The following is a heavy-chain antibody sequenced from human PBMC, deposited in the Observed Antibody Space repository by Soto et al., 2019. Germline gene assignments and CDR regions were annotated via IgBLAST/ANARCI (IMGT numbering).Heavy chain of an antibody. CDR1: GFTFSSYG. Sequence: PGGSLRLSCAASGFTFSSYGMHWVRQAPGKGLEWVAVIWYDGSNKYYADSVKGRFTISRDNSKNTLYLQMSSLRAEDTAVYYCARVVNSSSSWYGYYYCYGMDVWGQGTTVTVSS. CDR2: IWYDGSNK. V-gene: IGHV3-33*01. J-gene: IGHJ6*02. D-gene: IGHD6-13*01. CDR3: ARVVNSSSSWYGYYYCYGMDV.